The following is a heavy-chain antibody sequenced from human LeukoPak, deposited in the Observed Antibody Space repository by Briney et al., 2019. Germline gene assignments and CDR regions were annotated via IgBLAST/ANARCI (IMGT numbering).Heavy chain of an antibody. V-gene: IGHV1-18*01. J-gene: IGHJ4*02. D-gene: IGHD3-3*01. CDR2: ISAYNGNT. Sequence: GASVKVSCKASGYTFTSYGISWVRQAPGQGLEWMGWISAYNGNTNYAQKLQGRVTMTTDTSKSTAYMELRSLRSDDTAVYYCASGKNYDFWSGYPPFDYWGQGTLVTVSS. CDR3: ASGKNYDFWSGYPPFDY. CDR1: GYTFTSYG.